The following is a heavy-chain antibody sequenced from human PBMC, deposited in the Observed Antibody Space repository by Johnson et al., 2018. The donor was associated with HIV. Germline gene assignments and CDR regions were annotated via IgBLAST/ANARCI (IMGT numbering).Heavy chain of an antibody. J-gene: IGHJ3*01. D-gene: IGHD3-22*01. CDR1: GFTVSSNY. V-gene: IGHV3-53*01. Sequence: VQLMESGGGLIQPGGSLRLSCAASGFTVSSNYMSWVRQAPGKGLEWVLSIYVCGNTYYADSVKGRFTISRDNSENTLYLQMNSLRAEDTAVYYCARAYYDSSGYYPHAFHVWGQGTMVTVSS. CDR3: ARAYYDSSGYYPHAFHV. CDR2: IYVCGNT.